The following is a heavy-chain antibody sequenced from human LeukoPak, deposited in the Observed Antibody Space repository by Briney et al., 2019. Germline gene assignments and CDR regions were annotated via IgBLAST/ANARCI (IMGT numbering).Heavy chain of an antibody. J-gene: IGHJ5*02. V-gene: IGHV1-8*03. CDR1: GYSFTSYD. CDR2: VNPKSGNT. Sequence: GASVKVSCNASGYSFTSYDINWVRQAPGQGLEWMGWVNPKSGNTGYAQKFQGRVTITRNTSISTAYMELSSLRSEDTAVYYCARVAAGTYWFDPWGQGTLVTVSS. CDR3: ARVAAGTYWFDP. D-gene: IGHD6-13*01.